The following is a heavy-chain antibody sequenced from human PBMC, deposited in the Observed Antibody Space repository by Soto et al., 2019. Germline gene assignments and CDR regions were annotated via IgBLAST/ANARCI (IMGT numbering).Heavy chain of an antibody. CDR1: GYTLTEFS. Sequence: GASVKVSCKVSGYTLTEFSMHWVRQASGKGLEWMGGFDPEDGETIYAQKFQGRVTMTEDTSTDTAYMELSSLRSEDTAVYYFATPIDSSGYYSRWGQGTLVTVSS. V-gene: IGHV1-24*01. CDR3: ATPIDSSGYYSR. J-gene: IGHJ4*02. CDR2: FDPEDGET. D-gene: IGHD3-22*01.